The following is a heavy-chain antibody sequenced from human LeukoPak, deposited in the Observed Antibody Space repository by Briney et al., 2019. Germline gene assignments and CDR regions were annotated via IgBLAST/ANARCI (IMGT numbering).Heavy chain of an antibody. CDR1: GFTFSSYA. CDR2: ISYDGSNK. D-gene: IGHD5-18*01. V-gene: IGHV3-30*01. J-gene: IGHJ4*02. CDR3: ERVGRDTAMVYYFDY. Sequence: GGSLRLSCAASGFTFSSYAMHWVRQAPGKGLEWVAVISYDGSNKYYADSVKGRFTISRDNSKNTLYLQMNSLRAEDTAVYYCERVGRDTAMVYYFDYWGQGTLVTVSS.